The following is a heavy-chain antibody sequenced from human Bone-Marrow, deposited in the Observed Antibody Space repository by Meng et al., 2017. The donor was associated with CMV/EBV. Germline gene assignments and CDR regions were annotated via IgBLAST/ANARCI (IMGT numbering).Heavy chain of an antibody. CDR3: ARENLRSLDV. CDR1: GFTVSSSY. CDR2: IYSGGST. J-gene: IGHJ6*02. Sequence: GESLKISCAASGFTVSSSYLSWVRQAPGKGLEWVSVIYSGGSTYYADSVKGRFTISRDNSKNTLYLQMNSLRAEDTAVYYWARENLRSLDVWGQGTTVTVSS. D-gene: IGHD3-3*01. V-gene: IGHV3-53*01.